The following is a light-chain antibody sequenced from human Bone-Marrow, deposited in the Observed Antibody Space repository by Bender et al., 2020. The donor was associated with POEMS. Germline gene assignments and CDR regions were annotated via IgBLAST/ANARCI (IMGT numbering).Light chain of an antibody. J-gene: IGLJ3*02. CDR3: FSYAGSYTSV. Sequence: QSALTQPASVSGSPGQSITISCTGTSSDVGSGDSVSWYQQHPGKAPQLMIYHVSTRPSGVPDRFSGSKSANTASLTISGLQAEDEADYYCFSYAGSYTSVFGGGTKLTVL. V-gene: IGLV2-11*01. CDR1: SSDVGSGDS. CDR2: HVS.